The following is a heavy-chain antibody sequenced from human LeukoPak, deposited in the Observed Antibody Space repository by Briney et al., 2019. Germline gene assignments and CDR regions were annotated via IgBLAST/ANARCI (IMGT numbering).Heavy chain of an antibody. V-gene: IGHV3-7*01. CDR3: ASYPEYYDILTGYYPYYFDY. D-gene: IGHD3-9*01. Sequence: PGGSLRLSCAASGFTFSRYWMSWVRQAPGKGLEWVANIKQDGSEKNSVDSVKGRFIISRDNAKNSLYLQMNSLRAEDTAVYYCASYPEYYDILTGYYPYYFDYWGQGTLVTVSS. J-gene: IGHJ4*02. CDR2: IKQDGSEK. CDR1: GFTFSRYW.